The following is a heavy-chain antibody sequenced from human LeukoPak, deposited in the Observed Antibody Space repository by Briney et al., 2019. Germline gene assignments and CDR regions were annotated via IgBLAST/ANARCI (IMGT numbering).Heavy chain of an antibody. Sequence: GASVKVSCKASGYTFTSYDINWVRQATGQGLEWMGWMNPNSGNTGYAQKFQGRVTMTRNTSISTAYMELSSLRSEDTAVYYCVQHYYYYYGMDVWGQGTTVTVSS. CDR1: GYTFTSYD. CDR3: VQHYYYYYGMDV. V-gene: IGHV1-8*01. D-gene: IGHD5-18*01. CDR2: MNPNSGNT. J-gene: IGHJ6*02.